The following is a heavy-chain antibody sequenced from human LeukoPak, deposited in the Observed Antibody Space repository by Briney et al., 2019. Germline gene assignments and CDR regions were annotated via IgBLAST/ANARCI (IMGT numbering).Heavy chain of an antibody. J-gene: IGHJ6*02. D-gene: IGHD2-8*01. CDR3: AVLHYYAMDV. V-gene: IGHV3-9*01. Sequence: GGSLRVSCAASGFTFDDYAMHWVRHAPGKGLEWVSGISWNSGTKGYADSVKGRFTISRDNAKNSLYLQMNSLRGEDAALYYCAVLHYYAMDVWGQGTTVTVSS. CDR1: GFTFDDYA. CDR2: ISWNSGTK.